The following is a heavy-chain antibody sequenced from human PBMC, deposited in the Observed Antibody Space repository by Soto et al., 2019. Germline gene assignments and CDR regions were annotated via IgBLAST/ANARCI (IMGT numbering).Heavy chain of an antibody. CDR1: GFTFSSYA. CDR2: ISYDGSNK. V-gene: IGHV3-30-3*01. CDR3: ARDSLEWFHRGYYYYGMDV. J-gene: IGHJ6*02. D-gene: IGHD3-3*01. Sequence: QVQLVESGGGVVQPGRSLRLSCAASGFTFSSYAMPWVRQAPGKGLEWVAVISYDGSNKYYADSVKGRFTISRDNSKNTLYLQMNSLRAEDTAVYYCARDSLEWFHRGYYYYGMDVWGQGTTVTVSS.